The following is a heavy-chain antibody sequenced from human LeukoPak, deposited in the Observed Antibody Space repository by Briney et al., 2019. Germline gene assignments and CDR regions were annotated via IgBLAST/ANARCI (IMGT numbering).Heavy chain of an antibody. CDR1: GFSLSTSGVG. J-gene: IGHJ4*02. CDR2: IYRDDDE. CDR3: AHSLRGDGRDDPAYYFYY. Sequence: ESGPTLVKPTQTLTLTCTFSGFSLSTSGVGVGWIRQPPGKALDWLALIYRDDDERYSPSLKSRLTITKDTSKNQVVLTMTNMDPVDTATYYCAHSLRGDGRDDPAYYFYYWGQGILVTVSS. V-gene: IGHV2-5*02. D-gene: IGHD3-16*01.